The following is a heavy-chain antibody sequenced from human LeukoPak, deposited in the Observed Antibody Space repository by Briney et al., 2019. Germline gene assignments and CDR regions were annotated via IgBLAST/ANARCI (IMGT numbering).Heavy chain of an antibody. CDR1: GGSIGSYY. CDR2: IYYSGST. V-gene: IGHV4-59*01. J-gene: IGHJ6*02. D-gene: IGHD4-11*01. CDR3: ARDVGRLVDSNYYYYGMDV. Sequence: SETLSLTCTVSGGSIGSYYWSWIRQPPGKGLEWIGYIYYSGSTNYNPSLKSRVTISVDTSKNQFSLKLSSVTAADTAVYYCARDVGRLVDSNYYYYGMDVWGQGTTVTVS.